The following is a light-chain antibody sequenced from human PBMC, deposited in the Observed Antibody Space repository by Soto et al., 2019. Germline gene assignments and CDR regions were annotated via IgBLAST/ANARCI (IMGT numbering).Light chain of an antibody. V-gene: IGLV2-23*02. J-gene: IGLJ1*01. CDR2: EVS. CDR1: SSDVGSYNL. CDR3: CSHAGSSTDV. Sequence: QSALTQPASVSGSPGQSITISCTGTSSDVGSYNLVSWYQQHPGKVPKLMIYEVSKRPSGVSNRFSGSKSGNTASLTISGLQAEDEADYYCCSHAGSSTDVFGTGTKVTVL.